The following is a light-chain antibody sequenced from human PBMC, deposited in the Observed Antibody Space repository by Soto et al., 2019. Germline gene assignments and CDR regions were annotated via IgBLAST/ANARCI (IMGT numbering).Light chain of an antibody. CDR3: QSYDSRLSAYYV. CDR2: GNS. Sequence: QSVLTQPPSVSGAPGQRVTISCTGSSSNIGAGYDVHWYQQLPGTAPKLLIYGNSNRPSGIPYRFSGSKSGTSASLAITGLQAEDEADYYCQSYDSRLSAYYVFGTGTKLTVL. CDR1: SSNIGAGYD. J-gene: IGLJ1*01. V-gene: IGLV1-40*01.